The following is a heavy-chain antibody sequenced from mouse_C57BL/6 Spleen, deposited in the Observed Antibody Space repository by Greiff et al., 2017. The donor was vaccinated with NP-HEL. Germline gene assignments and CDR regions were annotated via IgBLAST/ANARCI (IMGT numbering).Heavy chain of an antibody. J-gene: IGHJ4*01. CDR1: GFSLTSYG. Sequence: VKLVESGPGLVAPSQSLSITCTVSGFSLTSYGVHWVRQPPGKGLEWLVVIWSDGSTTYHSALKSRLSISKDNSKSQVFLKMNSLQTDDTAMYYCARHRGYDYDDAMDYWGQGTSVTVSS. V-gene: IGHV2-6-1*01. D-gene: IGHD2-4*01. CDR2: IWSDGST. CDR3: ARHRGYDYDDAMDY.